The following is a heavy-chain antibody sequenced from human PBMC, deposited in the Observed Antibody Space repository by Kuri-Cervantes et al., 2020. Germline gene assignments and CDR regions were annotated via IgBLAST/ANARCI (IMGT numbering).Heavy chain of an antibody. V-gene: IGHV3-13*01. CDR3: ARAHTSSRYYDFWSGYYYGMDV. D-gene: IGHD3-3*01. CDR1: GFTFSSYD. CDR2: IGTAGDT. J-gene: IGHJ6*02. Sequence: GESLKISCAASGFTFSSYDMHWVRQATGKGLEWVSAIGTAGDTYYPGSVKGRFTISRENAKNSLYLQMNSLRAGDTAVYYCARAHTSSRYYDFWSGYYYGMDVWGQGPRSPSP.